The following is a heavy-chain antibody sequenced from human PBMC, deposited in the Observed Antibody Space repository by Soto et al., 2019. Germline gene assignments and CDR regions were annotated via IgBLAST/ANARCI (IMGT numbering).Heavy chain of an antibody. J-gene: IGHJ6*02. CDR1: GFTFDDYA. V-gene: IGHV3-9*01. CDR2: IRWNSGSI. CDR3: AKGGQILTGYYSPPNNYGTHX. D-gene: IGHD3-9*01. Sequence: GGSLRLSFAASGFTFDDYAMHWVRQAPGKGLEWVSGIRWNSGSIVYADSVKGRFTISRDNAKNSLYLKMNSLRAEDTALYYCAKGGQILTGYYSPPNNYGTHXWGQGTTVTVS.